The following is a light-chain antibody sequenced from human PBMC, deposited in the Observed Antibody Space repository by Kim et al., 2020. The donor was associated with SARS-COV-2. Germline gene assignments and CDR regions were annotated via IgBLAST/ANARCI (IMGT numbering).Light chain of an antibody. J-gene: IGKJ3*01. CDR1: QSVGRN. CDR3: QQYNNWPPLT. CDR2: GAP. V-gene: IGKV3-15*01. Sequence: SPGESATLSCRASQSVGRNLAWYQQKPGQAPRLVIYGAPTRATGVPARFSGSGYGTEFTLTISSLQSEDFAVYYCQQYNNWPPLTFGPGTKVDIK.